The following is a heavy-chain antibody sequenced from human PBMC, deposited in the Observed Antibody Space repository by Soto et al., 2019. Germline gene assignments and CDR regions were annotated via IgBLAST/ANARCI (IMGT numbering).Heavy chain of an antibody. CDR2: IRETGNT. CDR3: AKQQMGFIRGLDY. J-gene: IGHJ4*02. Sequence: PWRPQRDSSGASGFTFSNHARSRIRQAPGKGLEWVSTIRETGNTYYADSVRGRFATSRDNSENTLYLQMSSLRAEDTSVYYCAKQQMGFIRGLDYWGQGPLVTVSS. CDR1: GFTFSNHA. D-gene: IGHD1-26*01. V-gene: IGHV3-23*01.